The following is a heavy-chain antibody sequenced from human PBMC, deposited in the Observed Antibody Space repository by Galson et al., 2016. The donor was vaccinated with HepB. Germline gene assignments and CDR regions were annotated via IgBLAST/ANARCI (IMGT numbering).Heavy chain of an antibody. V-gene: IGHV3-7*05. D-gene: IGHD1-1*01. Sequence: SLRLSCAASGFTFNSYWMAWVRQAPGKGLEWVANIEQDGSEKYYVDSVKGRFTISRDNAKNSLYLQMNSLRVEDTAVYYCACPTGGNWTDYWGQGTLVTVSS. CDR1: GFTFNSYW. CDR3: ACPTGGNWTDY. J-gene: IGHJ4*02. CDR2: IEQDGSEK.